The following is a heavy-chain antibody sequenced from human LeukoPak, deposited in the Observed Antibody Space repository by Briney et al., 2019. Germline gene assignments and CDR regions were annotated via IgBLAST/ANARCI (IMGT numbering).Heavy chain of an antibody. V-gene: IGHV1-46*01. D-gene: IGHD1-26*01. CDR2: INPSGGST. J-gene: IGHJ4*02. CDR1: GYTFTSYY. Sequence: ASVKVSCKASGYTFTSYYMHWVRQAPGQGLEWMGIINPSGGSTNYAQKFQGRVTITADKSTSTAYMELSSLRSEDTAVYYCARARGIVGATGDYWGQGTLVTVSS. CDR3: ARARGIVGATGDY.